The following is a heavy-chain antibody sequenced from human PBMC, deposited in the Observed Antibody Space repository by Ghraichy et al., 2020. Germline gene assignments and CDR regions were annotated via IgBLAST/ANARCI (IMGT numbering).Heavy chain of an antibody. D-gene: IGHD7-27*01. V-gene: IGHV3-9*01. J-gene: IGHJ6*03. CDR1: GFTFDDYA. Sequence: GGSLRLSCAASGFTFDDYAMHWVRQAPGKGLEWVSGISWNSGSIGYADSVKGRFTISRDNAKNSLYLQMNSLRAEDTALYYCAKDGVSLIRDWGSPFHNYYYMDVWGKGTTVTVSS. CDR2: ISWNSGSI. CDR3: AKDGVSLIRDWGSPFHNYYYMDV.